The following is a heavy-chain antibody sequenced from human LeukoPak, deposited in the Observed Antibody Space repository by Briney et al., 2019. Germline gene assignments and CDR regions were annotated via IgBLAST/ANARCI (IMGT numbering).Heavy chain of an antibody. D-gene: IGHD6-13*01. CDR3: AKKRYSSSWSYMDV. V-gene: IGHV3-74*03. Sequence: GVSVRLSCAASGFTFSNLWMQWDRQVPGQGLVWVSHINTDARSTTYTDSVKGTFTIYRDTAKNTLYLQMDSLRAAAAAVYYCAKKRYSSSWSYMDVWGKGTTVTVSS. CDR1: GFTFSNLW. J-gene: IGHJ6*03. CDR2: INTDARST.